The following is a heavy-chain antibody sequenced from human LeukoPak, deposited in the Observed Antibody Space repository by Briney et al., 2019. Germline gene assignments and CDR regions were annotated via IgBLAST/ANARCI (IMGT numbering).Heavy chain of an antibody. CDR2: IIPIFGTA. Sequence: ASVKVSCKASGGTFSSYAISWVRQAPGQGLEWMGGIIPIFGTANYAQKFQGRVTITTDESTSTAYMELSSLRSEDTAVYYCARGLSGITGTTAAFDIWGQGTMVTVPS. D-gene: IGHD1-7*01. CDR3: ARGLSGITGTTAAFDI. J-gene: IGHJ3*02. CDR1: GGTFSSYA. V-gene: IGHV1-69*05.